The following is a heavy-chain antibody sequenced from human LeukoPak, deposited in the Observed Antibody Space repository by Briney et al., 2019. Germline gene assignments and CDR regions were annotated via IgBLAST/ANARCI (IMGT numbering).Heavy chain of an antibody. CDR1: GGTFSSYA. D-gene: IGHD3-16*01. CDR3: ASTTRGSVGWFDP. Sequence: SVKVSCKASGGTFSSYAISWVRQAPGQGLEWVGRIIPILGIVNYAQKFQGRVTITADKSTSTAYMELSSLRSEDTAVYYCASTTRGSVGWFDPWGQGTLVTVSS. CDR2: IIPILGIV. V-gene: IGHV1-69*04. J-gene: IGHJ5*02.